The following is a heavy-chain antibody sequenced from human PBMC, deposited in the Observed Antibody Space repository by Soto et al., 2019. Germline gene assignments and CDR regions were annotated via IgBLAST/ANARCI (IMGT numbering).Heavy chain of an antibody. D-gene: IGHD1-26*01. CDR3: AKTPRGAVGATGFDAFDI. Sequence: GSLRLSCAAPGFTFSIYAMSWVRQAPGKGLEWVSVIRGSGGSTYYADSVKGRFTISRDNSKNTLYLQMNTLRVEDTAIYYCAKTPRGAVGATGFDAFDIWGQGTMVTVSS. J-gene: IGHJ3*02. CDR1: GFTFSIYA. V-gene: IGHV3-23*01. CDR2: IRGSGGST.